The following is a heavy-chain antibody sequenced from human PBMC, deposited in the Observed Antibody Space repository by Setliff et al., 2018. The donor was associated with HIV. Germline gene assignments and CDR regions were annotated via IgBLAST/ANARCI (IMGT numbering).Heavy chain of an antibody. Sequence: ASVKVSCKASGGTFSSFAFNWVRQAPGQGLEWMGDIIPTFGPVHYAQKFQGRVTITADDSTRTVYMELSSLRSEDTALYYCARDYVLRGTSLGYWGXGTLVTVSS. CDR1: GGTFSSFA. D-gene: IGHD3-16*01. J-gene: IGHJ4*02. CDR2: IIPTFGPV. CDR3: ARDYVLRGTSLGY. V-gene: IGHV1-69*13.